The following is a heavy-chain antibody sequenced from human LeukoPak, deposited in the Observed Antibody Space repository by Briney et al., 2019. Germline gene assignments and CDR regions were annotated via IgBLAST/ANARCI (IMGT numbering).Heavy chain of an antibody. Sequence: GSLRLSCAASGFTFSSYAMSWVRQAPGKGLEWASAISGSGDNTYYADSVKSRFTISRDNSKNTLYLQMNSLRAEDTAVYFCAKDGDLGYCSGGSCYSAYWGQGTLVTVSS. J-gene: IGHJ4*02. V-gene: IGHV3-23*01. D-gene: IGHD2-15*01. CDR2: ISGSGDNT. CDR3: AKDGDLGYCSGGSCYSAY. CDR1: GFTFSSYA.